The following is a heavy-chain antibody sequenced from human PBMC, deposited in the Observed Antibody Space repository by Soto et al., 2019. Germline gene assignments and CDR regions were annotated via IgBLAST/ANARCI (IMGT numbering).Heavy chain of an antibody. CDR1: GFTISSYG. J-gene: IGHJ4*02. D-gene: IGHD3-16*02. CDR2: VSYDGSNK. CDR3: AKALGELSPESYDY. Sequence: QVQLVESRGGVVQPGRSLRLSCAASGFTISSYGMHWVRQAPGKGLEWVAIVSYDGSNKYYTDSVKGRFTISRDNSRNTLYLQMNSLRADDTAVYYCAKALGELSPESYDYWGQGTLVTVSS. V-gene: IGHV3-30*18.